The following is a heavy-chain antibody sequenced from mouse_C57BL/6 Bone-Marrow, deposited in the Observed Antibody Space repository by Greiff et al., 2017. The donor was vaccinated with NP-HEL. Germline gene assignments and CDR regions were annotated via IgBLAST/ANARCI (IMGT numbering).Heavy chain of an antibody. CDR2: GQGLEWIG. V-gene: IGHV1-87*01. CDR1: YTFSRRVH. J-gene: IGHJ3*01. D-gene: IGHD1-1*01. Sequence: QVQLKESGPELARPWASVKISCQAFYTFSRRVHFAIRDTNYWTQWVKQRPGQGLEWIGAIYPGNGDTRYNQKFKGKATLTADKSSSTAYMKLSSLTSEDSAVYYCAWGDGSGTAWFAYWGQGTLVTVSA. CDR3: SEDSAVYYCAWGDGSGTAWFAY.